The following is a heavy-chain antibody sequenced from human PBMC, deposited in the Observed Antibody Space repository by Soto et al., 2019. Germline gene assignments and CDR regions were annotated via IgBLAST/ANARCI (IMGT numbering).Heavy chain of an antibody. V-gene: IGHV3-33*01. CDR2: IWYDGSNK. J-gene: IGHJ6*02. Sequence: PGGSLRLSCAASGFTFSSYGMHWVRQAPGKRLEWVAVIWYDGSNKYYADSVKGRFTISRDNCKNTLYLQMNGLRAEDTAVYYCARDNVIAAAGEKYYYYGMDVWGQGTTVTVSS. CDR3: ARDNVIAAAGEKYYYYGMDV. CDR1: GFTFSSYG. D-gene: IGHD6-13*01.